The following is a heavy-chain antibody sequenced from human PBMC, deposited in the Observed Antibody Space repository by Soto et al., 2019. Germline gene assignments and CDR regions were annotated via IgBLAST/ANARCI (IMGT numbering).Heavy chain of an antibody. V-gene: IGHV3-23*01. CDR1: GFTFRDYA. Sequence: EVQLLESGGGLVQPGGSLRLSCAASGFTFRDYAMSWVRQAPGKGLEWVSGLGGGGDDTYYAASVRGRFTVARDNSKNMLFLQMNSLRAEDTAIYYCAKDAIAKNCVWDAFDLWGRGTKVTVSS. CDR3: AKDAIAKNCVWDAFDL. CDR2: LGGGGDDT. D-gene: IGHD2-21*01. J-gene: IGHJ3*01.